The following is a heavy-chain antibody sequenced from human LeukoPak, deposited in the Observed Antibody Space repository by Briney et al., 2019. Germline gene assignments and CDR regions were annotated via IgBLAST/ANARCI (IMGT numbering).Heavy chain of an antibody. CDR1: GVSISSSNSY. V-gene: IGHV4-39*01. CDR3: ARRPKAITMIGFRP. Sequence: SETLSLTCTVSGVSISSSNSYWGWIRQPPGKGLEWIGSIYYSGNTYYNASLKSQVSISIDTSKNQFSLKLSSVTAADTAVYYCARRPKAITMIGFRPWGQGTLVTVSS. CDR2: IYYSGNT. D-gene: IGHD3-22*01. J-gene: IGHJ5*02.